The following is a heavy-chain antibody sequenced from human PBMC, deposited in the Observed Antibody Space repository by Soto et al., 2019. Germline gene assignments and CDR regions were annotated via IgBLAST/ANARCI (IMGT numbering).Heavy chain of an antibody. Sequence: ASVKVSCKASGYTFTTYGISWVRQAPGQGLEWMGWISPYNGTTKYAEKFQGEMTMTTDTATSTAYMDLRSLRSDNTAVYYCARDGERDTGLNFYYYLHGMDAWGQGTRVTVSS. CDR2: ISPYNGTT. D-gene: IGHD1-1*01. V-gene: IGHV1-18*04. CDR1: GYTFTTYG. J-gene: IGHJ6*02. CDR3: ARDGERDTGLNFYYYLHGMDA.